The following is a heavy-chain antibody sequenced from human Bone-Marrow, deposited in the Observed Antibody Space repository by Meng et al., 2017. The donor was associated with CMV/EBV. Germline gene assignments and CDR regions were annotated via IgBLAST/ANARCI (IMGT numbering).Heavy chain of an antibody. CDR1: GFTFGDYA. D-gene: IGHD2-15*01. J-gene: IGHJ4*02. CDR2: IRSKAYGGTT. Sequence: GGSLRLSCTASGFTFGDYAMSWVRQAPGKGLEWVGFIRSKAYGGTTEYAASVKGRFTISRDDSKSIAYLQMNSLKTEDTAVYYCSVGYCSGGSCYFFDYWAQGTLVTVPS. V-gene: IGHV3-49*04. CDR3: SVGYCSGGSCYFFDY.